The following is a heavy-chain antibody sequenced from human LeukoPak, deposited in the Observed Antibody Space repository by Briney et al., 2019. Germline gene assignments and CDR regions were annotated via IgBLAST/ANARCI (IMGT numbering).Heavy chain of an antibody. D-gene: IGHD2-2*01. Sequence: EASVKVSCKASGYTFTSYDINWVRQATGQGLEWMGWMNPNSGNTGYAQKFQGRVTMTRSTSISTAYMELSSLRSEDTAVYCCARRGSTSWGEDAFDIWGQGTMVTVSS. CDR3: ARRGSTSWGEDAFDI. CDR2: MNPNSGNT. J-gene: IGHJ3*02. CDR1: GYTFTSYD. V-gene: IGHV1-8*01.